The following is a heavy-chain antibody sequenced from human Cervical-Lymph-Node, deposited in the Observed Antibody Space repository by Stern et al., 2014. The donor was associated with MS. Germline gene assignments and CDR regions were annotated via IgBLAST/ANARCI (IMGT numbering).Heavy chain of an antibody. V-gene: IGHV3-43*01. D-gene: IGHD6-13*01. CDR2: ISWDGGST. Sequence: EVHLVESGGVVVQPGGSLRLSCAASGFTFDDYTMHWVRQAPGKGLEWVSLISWDGGSTYYADSVKGRFTISRDNSKNSLYLQMNSLRTEDTALYYCAKDKGRIGIAAAGTYFDYWGQGTLVTVSS. CDR1: GFTFDDYT. J-gene: IGHJ4*02. CDR3: AKDKGRIGIAAAGTYFDY.